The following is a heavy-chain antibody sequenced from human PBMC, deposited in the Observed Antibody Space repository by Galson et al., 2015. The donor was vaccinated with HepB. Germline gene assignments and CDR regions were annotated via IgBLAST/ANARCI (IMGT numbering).Heavy chain of an antibody. D-gene: IGHD6-13*01. Sequence: SETLSLTCTVSGYSISSGYYWGWIRQPPGKGLEWIGSIYHSGSTYYNPSLKSRVTISVDTSKNQFSLKLSSVTAADTAVYYCARTIVVEEQQLGVYDYYGMDVWGQGTTVTVSS. CDR1: GYSISSGYY. CDR2: IYHSGST. V-gene: IGHV4-38-2*02. CDR3: ARTIVVEEQQLGVYDYYGMDV. J-gene: IGHJ6*02.